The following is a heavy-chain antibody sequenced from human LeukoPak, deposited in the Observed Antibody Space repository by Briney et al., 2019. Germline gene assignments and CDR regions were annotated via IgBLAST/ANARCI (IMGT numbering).Heavy chain of an antibody. V-gene: IGHV4-30-4*07. CDR1: GGSISSGGYS. CDR2: IYYSGST. J-gene: IGHJ4*02. D-gene: IGHD5-18*01. CDR3: ARDGRTAMVPFDY. Sequence: SETLSLTCAVSGGSISSGGYSWSWIRQPPGTGLEWIGYIYYSGSTYYNPSLKSRVTISVDTSKNQFSLKLTSVTAADTAVYYCARDGRTAMVPFDYWGQGTLVTVSS.